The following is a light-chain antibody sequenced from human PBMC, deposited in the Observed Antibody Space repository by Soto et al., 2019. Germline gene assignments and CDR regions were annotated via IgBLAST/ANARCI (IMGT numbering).Light chain of an antibody. Sequence: EIVLTQSPGTLSLSPGERATLSCRASQSVSSSYLAWYQQKPGQAPRLLIYGASGRATGIPDSFSGSGSGTDFTLTISRLEAEDFAAYYCQQYGSAPMYTFGQGTKLEIK. CDR2: GAS. J-gene: IGKJ2*01. V-gene: IGKV3-20*01. CDR1: QSVSSSY. CDR3: QQYGSAPMYT.